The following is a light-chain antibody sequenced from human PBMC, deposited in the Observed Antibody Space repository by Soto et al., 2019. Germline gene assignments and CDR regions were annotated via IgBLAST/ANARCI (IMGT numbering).Light chain of an antibody. CDR2: EVS. V-gene: IGLV2-14*01. CDR3: SSYAGSNNWGV. Sequence: QSALTQPASVSGSPGQSITISCTGTSSDVGGYAYVSWYQQYPGKAPKLIISEVSNRPSGISHRFSGSRSGNTASLTVSELQAEDEADYYCSSYAGSNNWGVFGGGTQLTVL. J-gene: IGLJ2*01. CDR1: SSDVGGYAY.